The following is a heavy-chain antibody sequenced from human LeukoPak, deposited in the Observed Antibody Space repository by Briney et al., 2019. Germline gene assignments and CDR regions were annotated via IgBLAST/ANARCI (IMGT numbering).Heavy chain of an antibody. D-gene: IGHD6-13*01. Sequence: GGSLRLSCAASGFTFSSYGMHWVRQAPGKGLEWVSSISSSSSYIYYADSVEGRFTISRDNAKNSLYLQMNSLRAEDTAVYYCARGGGSSWYGGYFDYWGQGTLVTVSS. V-gene: IGHV3-21*01. CDR2: ISSSSSYI. J-gene: IGHJ4*02. CDR1: GFTFSSYG. CDR3: ARGGGSSWYGGYFDY.